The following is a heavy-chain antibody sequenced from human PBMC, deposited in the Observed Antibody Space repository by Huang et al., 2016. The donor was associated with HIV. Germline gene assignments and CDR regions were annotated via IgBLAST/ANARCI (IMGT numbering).Heavy chain of an antibody. J-gene: IGHJ4*02. V-gene: IGHV3-48*01. CDR2: ISGTSSNI. D-gene: IGHD3-22*01. CDR3: ARTEMEYYYGSSGYYPDY. CDR1: GFDFSKYS. Sequence: EVQLVESGGALVQPGGSLKLSCVVSGFDFSKYSMNWVRQAPVKWLECVSYISGTSSNIYYADSVKGRFTISRDNAKNPVFLQMRSLRAEDTALYYCARTEMEYYYGSSGYYPDYWGQGTQVTVSS.